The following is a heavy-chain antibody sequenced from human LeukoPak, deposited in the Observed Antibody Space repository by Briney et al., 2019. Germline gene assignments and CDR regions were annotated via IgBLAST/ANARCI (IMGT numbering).Heavy chain of an antibody. CDR2: ISGSGGST. J-gene: IGHJ4*02. D-gene: IGHD3-3*01. CDR3: AKARGTIFGVVTPFDY. CDR1: GFTFSSYA. V-gene: IGHV3-23*01. Sequence: GGSLRLSCAASGFTFSSYAMSWVRQAPGKGLEWVSAISGSGGSTYYADSVKGRFTISRDNSKNTLYLQMNSLRAEDTAVYYCAKARGTIFGVVTPFDYWGQGTLVTVSS.